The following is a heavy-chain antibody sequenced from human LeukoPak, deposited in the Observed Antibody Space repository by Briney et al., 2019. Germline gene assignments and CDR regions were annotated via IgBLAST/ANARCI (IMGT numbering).Heavy chain of an antibody. D-gene: IGHD2-21*01. CDR1: GGSISSGGYY. V-gene: IGHV4-31*03. Sequence: SETLSLTCTVSGGSISSGGYYWSWIRQHPGKGLEWIGYIYYSGSTYYNPSLKSRVTISVDTSKNQFSLKLSSVTAADTAVYYCARELGVGTRYYFDYWGQGTLVTVSS. CDR2: IYYSGST. J-gene: IGHJ4*02. CDR3: ARELGVGTRYYFDY.